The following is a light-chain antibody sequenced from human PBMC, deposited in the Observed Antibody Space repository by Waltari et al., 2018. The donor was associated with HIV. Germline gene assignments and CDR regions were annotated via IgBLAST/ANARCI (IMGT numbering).Light chain of an antibody. V-gene: IGKV3-11*01. CDR2: DAT. CDR1: QSVSSY. Sequence: GARATLTCRARQSVSSYLAWYQQTPRQGHGLLMYDATNRATGSPGRLSGSGSCTNFALTISSLVPEDFAVYYCQQRSNRPPITFGQGTRLDIK. J-gene: IGKJ5*01. CDR3: QQRSNRPPIT.